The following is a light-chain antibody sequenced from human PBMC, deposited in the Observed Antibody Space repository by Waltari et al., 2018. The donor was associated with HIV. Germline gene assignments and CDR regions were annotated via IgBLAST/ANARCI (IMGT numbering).Light chain of an antibody. CDR1: RTLVHSSNSHNC. V-gene: IGKV4-1*01. Sequence: ILMTQSPNSLAVSLGDRATINCRSSRTLVHSSNSHNCLAWYQQKPGQSPKLLIYWASTRASGVPDRFSGSGSGTDFSLTISTLQAGDVALYNCQQYCSLRPTFGGGTEVEVK. J-gene: IGKJ4*01. CDR2: WAS. CDR3: QQYCSLRPT.